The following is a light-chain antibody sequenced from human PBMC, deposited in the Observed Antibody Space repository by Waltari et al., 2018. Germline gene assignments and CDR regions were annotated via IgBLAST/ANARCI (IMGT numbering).Light chain of an antibody. J-gene: IGKJ1*01. CDR2: HTS. Sequence: ILLPPSPGTLSLSPGDRPSLSCKSSQSIYKYLARYQQKPGQAPGLLIDHTSIRATGIPYRFSGSGSETDFSLYISRLEPEDFAVYYCENYVRIPGTFGQGTNVEIK. CDR3: ENYVRIPGT. V-gene: IGKV3-20*01. CDR1: QSIYKY.